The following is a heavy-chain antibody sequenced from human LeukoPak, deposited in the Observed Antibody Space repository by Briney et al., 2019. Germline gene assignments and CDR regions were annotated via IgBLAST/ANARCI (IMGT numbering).Heavy chain of an antibody. D-gene: IGHD6-13*01. Sequence: GGSLRLSCAASGFTFSDYYMSWIRQAPGKGLQWVASIKEDGSEKHYVDSVRGRFAISRDNAKNSLYLQMNSLRVEDTAAYYCARDRGLAAAGTVGWFDPWGQGTLVTVSS. CDR2: IKEDGSEK. J-gene: IGHJ5*02. V-gene: IGHV3-7*01. CDR3: ARDRGLAAAGTVGWFDP. CDR1: GFTFSDYY.